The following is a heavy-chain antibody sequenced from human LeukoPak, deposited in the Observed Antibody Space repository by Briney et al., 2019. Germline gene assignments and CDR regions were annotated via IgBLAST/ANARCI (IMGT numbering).Heavy chain of an antibody. V-gene: IGHV3-30*04. J-gene: IGHJ3*02. CDR1: GFTFSSYA. D-gene: IGHD5-24*01. CDR3: ARAGDGYNSLDAFDI. Sequence: GGSLRLSCAASGFTFSSYAMHWVRQAPGKGLEWVAVISYDGINKYYADSVKGRFTISRDNSKNTLYLQMNSLRAEGTAVYYCARAGDGYNSLDAFDIWGQGTMVTVSS. CDR2: ISYDGINK.